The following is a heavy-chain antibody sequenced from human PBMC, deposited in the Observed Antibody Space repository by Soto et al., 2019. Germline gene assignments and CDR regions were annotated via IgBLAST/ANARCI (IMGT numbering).Heavy chain of an antibody. CDR2: ISGSGGST. CDR3: AKDLNYHNSGSPDY. Sequence: GGSLRLSCAASGFTFSSYAMNWVRQAPGKGLEWVSSISGSGGSTYYADSVRGRFTISRDNSKNTLYLHMDSLRAEDTAVYYCAKDLNYHNSGSPDYWGQGTPVTVSS. D-gene: IGHD3-10*01. J-gene: IGHJ4*02. CDR1: GFTFSSYA. V-gene: IGHV3-23*01.